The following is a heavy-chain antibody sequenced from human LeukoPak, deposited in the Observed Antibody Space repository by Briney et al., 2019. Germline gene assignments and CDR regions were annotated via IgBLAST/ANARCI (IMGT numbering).Heavy chain of an antibody. D-gene: IGHD4-17*01. CDR3: AKDTTPYGDSSPTVVDY. CDR2: IRSKANSYAT. Sequence: GGSLRLSCAASGFTFSGSAMHWVRQASGKGLEWVGRIRSKANSYATAYAASVKGRFTISRDDSKNTAYLQMNSLKTEDTAVYYCAKDTTPYGDSSPTVVDYWGQGTLVTVSS. J-gene: IGHJ4*02. CDR1: GFTFSGSA. V-gene: IGHV3-73*01.